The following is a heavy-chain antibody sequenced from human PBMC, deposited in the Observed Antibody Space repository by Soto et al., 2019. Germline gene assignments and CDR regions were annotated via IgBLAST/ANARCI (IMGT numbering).Heavy chain of an antibody. Sequence: SETLSLTCTVSGGSVSSGSYYWSWIRQPPGKGLEWIGYIYYSGSTNYNPSLKSRVTISVDTSKNQFSLKLSSVTAADTAVYYCARKTDTIFGVVTDYWGQGTLVTVSS. D-gene: IGHD3-3*01. J-gene: IGHJ4*02. CDR3: ARKTDTIFGVVTDY. V-gene: IGHV4-61*01. CDR1: GGSVSSGSYY. CDR2: IYYSGST.